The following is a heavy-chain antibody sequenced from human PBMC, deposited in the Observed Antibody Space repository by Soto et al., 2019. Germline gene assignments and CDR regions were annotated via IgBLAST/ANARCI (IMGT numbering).Heavy chain of an antibody. CDR3: ARHGAIFGVVIKDAVDI. Sequence: QVQLQESGPGLVKPSETLSLTCTVSGGSISSYYWSWIRQPPGKGLEWLGYIYYSGSTNYNPSLKRRVTIAVDTSKNQFSLKLSSVTAADTAVYYCARHGAIFGVVIKDAVDIWGQGTMVTVSS. J-gene: IGHJ3*02. CDR2: IYYSGST. V-gene: IGHV4-59*08. CDR1: GGSISSYY. D-gene: IGHD3-3*01.